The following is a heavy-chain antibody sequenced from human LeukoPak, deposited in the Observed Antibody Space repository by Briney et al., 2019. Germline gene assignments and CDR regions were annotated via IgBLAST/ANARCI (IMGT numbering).Heavy chain of an antibody. J-gene: IGHJ5*02. D-gene: IGHD3-10*01. CDR2: INYSGTT. Sequence: PPETLSLTCTVSSGSISSGDYYWGWVRQPPGEGLEWIASINYSGTTFYNPSLKSRVTISVDTSENQFSLKLSSVTAADTALYYCARRRSGKNWFDPWGQGTLVTVSS. CDR1: SGSISSGDYY. CDR3: ARRRSGKNWFDP. V-gene: IGHV4-39*01.